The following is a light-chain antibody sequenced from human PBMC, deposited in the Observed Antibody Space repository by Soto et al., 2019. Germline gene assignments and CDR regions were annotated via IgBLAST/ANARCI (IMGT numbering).Light chain of an antibody. J-gene: IGLJ1*01. CDR3: CSYTVSRTYV. CDR2: NVY. V-gene: IGLV2-14*03. Sequence: QSALTQPASVSGSPGQSITISCTGTSSDVGAYNFVSWHQQHPGKAPKLMIYNVYDRPSGISYRFSGSKSGNTASLTISGLQGEDEADYYCCSYTVSRTYVFGTGTKVTVL. CDR1: SSDVGAYNF.